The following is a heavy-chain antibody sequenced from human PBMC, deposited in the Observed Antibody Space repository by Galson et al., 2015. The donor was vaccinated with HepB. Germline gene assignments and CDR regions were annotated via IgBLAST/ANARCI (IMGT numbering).Heavy chain of an antibody. J-gene: IGHJ6*02. D-gene: IGHD2-2*01. CDR1: GYTFTGYY. V-gene: IGHV1-2*02. CDR2: INPNSGDT. CDR3: ARGRKKRHVVLVDYYYYYGLDV. Sequence: SVKVSCKASGYTFTGYYLHWVRQAPGQGLEWMGWINPNSGDTRHAQKFQGRVTMTRETSISTAYMELSRLRSDDTAVYYCARGRKKRHVVLVDYYYYYGLDVWGQGTTVTVSS.